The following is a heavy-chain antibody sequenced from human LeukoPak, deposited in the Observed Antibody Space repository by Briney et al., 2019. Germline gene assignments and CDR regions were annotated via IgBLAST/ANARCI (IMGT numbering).Heavy chain of an antibody. D-gene: IGHD3-22*01. CDR3: ARGGRSWLLLKRYFDL. J-gene: IGHJ2*01. CDR2: INHSGST. Sequence: NPSETLSLTCAVYGGSFSGYYWNWIRQPPGKWLEWIGEINHSGSTNYNPSLKSRVTISVDTSKNQFSLNLSSVTAADTAVYYCARGGRSWLLLKRYFDLWGRGTLVTVSS. CDR1: GGSFSGYY. V-gene: IGHV4-34*01.